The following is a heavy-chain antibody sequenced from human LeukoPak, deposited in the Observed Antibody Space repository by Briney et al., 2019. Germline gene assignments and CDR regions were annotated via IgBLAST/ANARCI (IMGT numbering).Heavy chain of an antibody. Sequence: GASVKVSCKASGYTFTGYYMHWVRQAPGQGLEWMGWINPNSGGTNYAQKFQGRVTMTRDTSISTAYMELSRLRSDDTAVYYCARGEFGVVVPPAMWIDYWGQGTLVTVSS. V-gene: IGHV1-2*02. CDR3: ARGEFGVVVPPAMWIDY. J-gene: IGHJ4*02. D-gene: IGHD2-2*01. CDR1: GYTFTGYY. CDR2: INPNSGGT.